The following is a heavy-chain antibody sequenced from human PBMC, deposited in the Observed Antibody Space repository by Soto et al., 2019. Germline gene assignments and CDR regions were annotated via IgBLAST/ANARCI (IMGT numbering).Heavy chain of an antibody. CDR1: SGSITSSNW. J-gene: IGHJ4*02. CDR3: ASHLTMPATRGFDN. D-gene: IGHD2-15*01. V-gene: IGHV4-4*02. Sequence: QVQLQESGPGLVKPSGTLSLTCAVSSGSITSSNWWSWVRLPPGKGLEWIGEISHGGSTNYNPSLKSRVNMSVDKSKTQFSLKLNSVTVADTAVYYCASHLTMPATRGFDNWGQGALVTVSS. CDR2: ISHGGST.